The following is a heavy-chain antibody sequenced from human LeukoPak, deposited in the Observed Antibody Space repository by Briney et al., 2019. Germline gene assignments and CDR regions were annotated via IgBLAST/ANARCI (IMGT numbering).Heavy chain of an antibody. Sequence: PGGSLRLPCAASGFTFSSYWMSWVGHAPAKGLEWVANIKQDGSEKYYVDSVKGGFTISRDNAKNSLYLQMNSLRAEDTAVYYCGRDPPVDTAMVAESDYWGQGTLVTVSS. CDR3: GRDPPVDTAMVAESDY. J-gene: IGHJ4*02. D-gene: IGHD5-18*01. CDR1: GFTFSSYW. V-gene: IGHV3-7*01. CDR2: IKQDGSEK.